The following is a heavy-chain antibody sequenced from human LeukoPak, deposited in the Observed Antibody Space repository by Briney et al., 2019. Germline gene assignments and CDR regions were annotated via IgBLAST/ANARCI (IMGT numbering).Heavy chain of an antibody. CDR1: GYTFTGYY. Sequence: ASVKVSCKASGYTFTGYYMHWVRQAPGQGLEWMGWINPNSGGTNYAQKFQGRVTMTRDTSISTAYMELSRLRSDDTAVYYCARVVTGAQDYYFDYWGQGTLVTVSS. J-gene: IGHJ4*02. CDR3: ARVVTGAQDYYFDY. V-gene: IGHV1-2*02. CDR2: INPNSGGT. D-gene: IGHD7-27*01.